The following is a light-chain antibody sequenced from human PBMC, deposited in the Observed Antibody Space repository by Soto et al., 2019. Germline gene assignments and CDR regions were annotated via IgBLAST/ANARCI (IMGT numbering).Light chain of an antibody. CDR1: QNLGDY. V-gene: IGKV3-11*01. CDR3: QQRSNWPPPFT. Sequence: EIVLTQSPATLSLSPGDRATLSCRASQNLGDYLAWYQHKPGQAPRLLIYDASKSATGIPARFSGSGSGTDFTLTISSVEPEDFAVYYCQQRSNWPPPFTFGPGTKVDI. CDR2: DAS. J-gene: IGKJ3*01.